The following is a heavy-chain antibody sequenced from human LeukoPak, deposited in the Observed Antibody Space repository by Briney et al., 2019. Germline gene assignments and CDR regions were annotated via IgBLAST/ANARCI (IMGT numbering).Heavy chain of an antibody. CDR2: MNPNSGNT. Sequence: GASVKVSCKASGYTFTGYYMHWVRQATGQGLEWMGWMNPNSGNTGDAQKFQGRVTMTRNTSISTAYMELSSLRSEDTAVYYCWSIAAAGTSLFDYWGQGTLVTVSS. CDR1: GYTFTGYY. CDR3: WSIAAAGTSLFDY. J-gene: IGHJ4*02. V-gene: IGHV1-8*02. D-gene: IGHD6-13*01.